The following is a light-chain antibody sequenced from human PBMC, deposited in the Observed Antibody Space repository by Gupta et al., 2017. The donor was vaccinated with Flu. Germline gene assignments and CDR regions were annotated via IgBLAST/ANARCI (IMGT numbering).Light chain of an antibody. CDR1: QSISRNY. Sequence: EIVLTQSPGTLSLSPGERATLSCRASQSISRNYLAWYQQKPGQAPRLLIYHASTRATSIPDRISGSGSGTDFTLAISRLEPEDFAVYYCQQDGSSPRTFGQGTXVEIK. V-gene: IGKV3-20*01. CDR2: HAS. J-gene: IGKJ1*01. CDR3: QQDGSSPRT.